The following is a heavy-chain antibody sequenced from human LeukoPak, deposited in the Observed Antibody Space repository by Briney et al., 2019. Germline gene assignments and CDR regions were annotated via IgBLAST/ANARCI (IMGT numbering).Heavy chain of an antibody. Sequence: ASVKVSCKASGYTFTGYYMHWVRQAPGQGLEWMGWINPNSGGTDYAQKFQGRVTMTRDTSISTAYMELSRLRSDDTAVYYCARATYYYDSSGYSSWGQGTLVTVSS. CDR2: INPNSGGT. V-gene: IGHV1-2*02. D-gene: IGHD3-22*01. CDR3: ARATYYYDSSGYSS. CDR1: GYTFTGYY. J-gene: IGHJ4*02.